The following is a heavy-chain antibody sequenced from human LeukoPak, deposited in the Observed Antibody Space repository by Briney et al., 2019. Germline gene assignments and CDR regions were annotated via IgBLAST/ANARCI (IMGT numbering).Heavy chain of an antibody. Sequence: SETLSLTCTVSGGSTSSLCWSGIRQPPGKGPEWLGCIDYSGSTQYNPSLKSRVTISVDTSKQQFSLKLSSVTAADTAVYYCARDLELERDRWNYFESWGQGTLVTVSS. D-gene: IGHD1-1*01. CDR3: ARDLELERDRWNYFES. CDR2: IDYSGST. CDR1: GGSTSSLC. J-gene: IGHJ4*02. V-gene: IGHV4-59*01.